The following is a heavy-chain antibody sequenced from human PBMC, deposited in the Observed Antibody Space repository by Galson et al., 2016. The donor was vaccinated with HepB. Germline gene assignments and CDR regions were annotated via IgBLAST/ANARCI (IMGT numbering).Heavy chain of an antibody. J-gene: IGHJ4*02. CDR3: ARGTRFSYKWSFDS. D-gene: IGHD1-20*01. CDR2: THSSGNS. V-gene: IGHV4-59*02. CDR1: GDSVSGYY. Sequence: ETLSLTCTVSGDSVSGYYWGWIRQSPGKGLEWLGYTHSSGNSKYNPSLTSRVTMSLDTSRSRFSLRLRSVTAADTAVYFCARGTRFSYKWSFDSWGQGALVTVSS.